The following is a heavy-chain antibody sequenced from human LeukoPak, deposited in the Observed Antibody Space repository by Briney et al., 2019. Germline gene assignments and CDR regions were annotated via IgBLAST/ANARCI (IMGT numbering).Heavy chain of an antibody. J-gene: IGHJ3*02. V-gene: IGHV3-21*01. CDR2: ISSSSSYI. CDR3: HYYDSSGYLVDAFDI. CDR1: GFTFSSYS. Sequence: PGGSLRLSCAASGFTFSSYSMNWVRQAPGKGLEWVSSISSSSSYIYYADSVKGRFTISRDNSKNTLYLQMNSLRAEDTAVYYCHYYDSSGYLVDAFDIWGQGTMVAVSS. D-gene: IGHD3-22*01.